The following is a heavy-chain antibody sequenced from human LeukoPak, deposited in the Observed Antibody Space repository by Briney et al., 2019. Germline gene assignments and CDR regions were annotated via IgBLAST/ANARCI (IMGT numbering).Heavy chain of an antibody. V-gene: IGHV3-11*01. CDR3: ARASASGSFYYYGMDV. J-gene: IGHJ6*02. D-gene: IGHD3-10*01. CDR1: GFTFSTYW. Sequence: GGSLRLSCAASGFTFSTYWMSWIRQAPGKGLEWVSYISSSGDTIYYADSVKGRFTMSRDNAKNSLYLQMNSLRADDTAVYYCARASASGSFYYYGMDVWGQGTTVTVSS. CDR2: ISSSGDTI.